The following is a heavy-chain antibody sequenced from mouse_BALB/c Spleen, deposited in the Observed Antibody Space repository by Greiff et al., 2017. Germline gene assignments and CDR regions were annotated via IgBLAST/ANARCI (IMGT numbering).Heavy chain of an antibody. Sequence: EVQLQESGGGLVQPGGSLKLSCAASGFTFSSYGMSWVRQTPDKRLELVATINSNGGSTYYPDSVKGRFTISRDNAKNTLYLQMSSLKSEDTAMYYCARAGATVKYFDVWGAGTTVTVSA. CDR3: ARAGATVKYFDV. V-gene: IGHV5-6-3*01. D-gene: IGHD1-1*01. CDR2: INSNGGST. J-gene: IGHJ1*01. CDR1: GFTFSSYG.